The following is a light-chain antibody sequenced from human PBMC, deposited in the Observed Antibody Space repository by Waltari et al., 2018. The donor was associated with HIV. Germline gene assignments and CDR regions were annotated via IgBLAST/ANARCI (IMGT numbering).Light chain of an antibody. J-gene: IGKJ2*01. CDR1: QSVSSN. V-gene: IGKV3-15*01. CDR3: QQYSNWPYT. CDR2: DAS. Sequence: VMTQSPATLSVSPGERATLSCRASQSVSSNLAWYQQKPGQAARLLIYDASTRATGIPARFSGSGSGTDFTLTISSLHSEDFAVYYCQQYSNWPYTFGQGTKLDIK.